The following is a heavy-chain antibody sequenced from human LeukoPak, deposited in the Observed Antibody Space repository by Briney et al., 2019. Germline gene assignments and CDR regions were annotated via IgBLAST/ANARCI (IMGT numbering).Heavy chain of an antibody. CDR3: ASVVGY. D-gene: IGHD2-2*01. J-gene: IGHJ4*02. V-gene: IGHV3-30*02. CDR2: IRYDGSNK. CDR1: GFTFSTST. Sequence: PGGSPRLSCEASGFTFSTSTMHWVRQAPGKGLEWVAFIRYDGSNKYYADSVKGRFTISRDNSKNTLYLQMNSLRAEDTAVYYCASVVGYWGQGTLVTVSS.